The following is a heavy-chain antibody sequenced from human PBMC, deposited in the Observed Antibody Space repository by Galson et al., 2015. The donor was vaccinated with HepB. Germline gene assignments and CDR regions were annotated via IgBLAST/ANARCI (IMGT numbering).Heavy chain of an antibody. CDR2: ISQDGSSK. CDR1: GFTFSSYW. Sequence: SLRLSCAASGFTFSSYWMNWVRQAPGKGLEWVAHISQDGSSKYYVDSVKGRFTISRDNAKDSVYLQLDSLRAEDTAVYYCARRISLVRGIITKPDYYYGMDVWGQGTTVTVAS. D-gene: IGHD3-10*01. CDR3: ARRISLVRGIITKPDYYYGMDV. V-gene: IGHV3-7*03. J-gene: IGHJ6*02.